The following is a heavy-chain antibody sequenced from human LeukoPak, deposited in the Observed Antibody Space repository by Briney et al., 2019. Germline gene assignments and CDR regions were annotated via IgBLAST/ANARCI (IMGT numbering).Heavy chain of an antibody. D-gene: IGHD6-13*01. CDR2: IKQDESEK. CDR1: GFTFSSYE. CDR3: ASDWMLVHRPDY. V-gene: IGHV3-7*01. Sequence: GGSLRLSCAASGFTFSSYEMNWVRQAPGKGLEWVAIIKQDESEKYYVDSVKGRFTISRDNAKNSVFLQMNSLRAEDTAMYYCASDWMLVHRPDYWGQGTLVTVSS. J-gene: IGHJ4*02.